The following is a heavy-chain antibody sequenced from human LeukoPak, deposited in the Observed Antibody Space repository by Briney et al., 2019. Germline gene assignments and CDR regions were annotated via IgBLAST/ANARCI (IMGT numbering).Heavy chain of an antibody. CDR3: ARESGRSGYDPDY. V-gene: IGHV4-59*01. CDR1: GGSISSYY. D-gene: IGHD5-12*01. CDR2: IYYSGST. Sequence: SETLSLTCTVSGGSISSYYWSWIRQPPGKGLEWIGYIYYSGSTNYNPSLKSRVTISVDTSKNQFSLKLSSVTAADTAVYYCARESGRSGYDPDYWGQGTLVTVSS. J-gene: IGHJ4*02.